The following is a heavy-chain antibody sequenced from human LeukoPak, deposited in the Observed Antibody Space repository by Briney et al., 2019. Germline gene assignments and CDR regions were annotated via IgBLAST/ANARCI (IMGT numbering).Heavy chain of an antibody. CDR2: IYSGGST. V-gene: IGHV3-53*01. Sequence: GGSLRLSCAASGFTVSNNYMSWVRQAPGKGLELVSIIYSGGSTYYADSVRGRFAISRDTSKNTVYLQMHSLTDEDTAIYYCARDPTPAHSWGRGTLVTVSS. CDR3: ARDPTPAHS. CDR1: GFTVSNNY. D-gene: IGHD2-15*01. J-gene: IGHJ4*02.